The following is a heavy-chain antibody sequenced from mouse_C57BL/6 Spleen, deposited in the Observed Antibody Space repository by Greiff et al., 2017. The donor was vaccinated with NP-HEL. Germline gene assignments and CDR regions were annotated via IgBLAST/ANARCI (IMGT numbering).Heavy chain of an antibody. V-gene: IGHV5-17*01. CDR1: GFTFSDYG. D-gene: IGHD1-1*01. J-gene: IGHJ4*01. CDR2: ISSGSSTI. CDR3: ARGGYGSSHYYAMDY. Sequence: EVKVEESGGGLVKPGGSLKLSCAASGFTFSDYGMHWVRQAPEKGLEWVAYISSGSSTIYYADTVKGRFTISRDNAKNTLFLQMTSLRSEDTAMYYCARGGYGSSHYYAMDYWGQGTSVTVSS.